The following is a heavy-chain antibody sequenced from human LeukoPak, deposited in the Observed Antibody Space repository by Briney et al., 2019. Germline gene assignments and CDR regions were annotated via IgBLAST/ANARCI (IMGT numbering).Heavy chain of an antibody. V-gene: IGHV3-30-3*01. D-gene: IGHD3-9*01. J-gene: IGHJ4*02. CDR2: ISYDGSNK. Sequence: GGSLRLSCAASRFTFSSYAMYWVRQAPGKGLEWVAVISYDGSNKYYADSVKGRFTISRDNSKNTLYLQMNSLRAEDTAVYYCANVDAVYDILTGYPEIDYWGQGTLVTVSS. CDR1: RFTFSSYA. CDR3: ANVDAVYDILTGYPEIDY.